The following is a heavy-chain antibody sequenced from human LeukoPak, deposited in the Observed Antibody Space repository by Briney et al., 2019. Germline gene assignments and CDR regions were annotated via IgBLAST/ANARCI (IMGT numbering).Heavy chain of an antibody. Sequence: SETLSLTCTVSGGSINRYYWSWIRQPPGKGLEWIGFVYYSGSTSYNPSLESRLTISVDTSKNQFSLKLSSVTAADTAVYYCARHDYSNPRVDYWGQGTLVTVSS. V-gene: IGHV4-59*01. D-gene: IGHD4-11*01. CDR1: GGSINRYY. CDR3: ARHDYSNPRVDY. J-gene: IGHJ4*02. CDR2: VYYSGST.